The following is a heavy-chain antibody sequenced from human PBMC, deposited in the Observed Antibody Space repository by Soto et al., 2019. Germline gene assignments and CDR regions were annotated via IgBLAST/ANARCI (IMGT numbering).Heavy chain of an antibody. D-gene: IGHD6-13*01. CDR2: ISSSSSYI. CDR1: GFTFSSYS. CDR3: ARDHIAAAGGFDY. V-gene: IGHV3-21*01. Sequence: EVQLVESGGGLVKPGGSLRLSCAASGFTFSSYSMNWVRQAPGKGLEWVSSISSSSSYIYYADSVKGRFTISRDNAKNSLYLQMNSLRAEDTAVYYCARDHIAAAGGFDYWGQGTLVTVSS. J-gene: IGHJ4*02.